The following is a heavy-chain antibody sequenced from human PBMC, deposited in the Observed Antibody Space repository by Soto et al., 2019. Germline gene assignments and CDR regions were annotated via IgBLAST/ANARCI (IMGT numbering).Heavy chain of an antibody. CDR2: INHSGST. J-gene: IGHJ4*02. CDR1: GGSFSGYY. CDR3: ARGYPYDSSGLSGY. Sequence: SETLSLTCAVYGGSFSGYYWSWIRQPPGKGLEWIGEINHSGSTNYNPSLKSRVTISVDTSKNQFSLKLSSVTAADTAVYYCARGYPYDSSGLSGYWGQGTLVTVSS. V-gene: IGHV4-34*01. D-gene: IGHD3-22*01.